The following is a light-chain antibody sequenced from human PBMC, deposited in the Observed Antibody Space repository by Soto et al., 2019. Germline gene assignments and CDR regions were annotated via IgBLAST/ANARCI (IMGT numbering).Light chain of an antibody. J-gene: IGLJ1*01. CDR1: SSDVGNYNR. CDR2: DVS. Sequence: QSALTQPPSVSGSPGQSVAISCTGTSSDVGNYNRVSWYQQPPGTAPRLMIYDVSNRPSGVPDRFSGSKSGNTASLTISGLQADDEADNYCSSYTTSSTYVFGTGTKVTVL. CDR3: SSYTTSSTYV. V-gene: IGLV2-18*02.